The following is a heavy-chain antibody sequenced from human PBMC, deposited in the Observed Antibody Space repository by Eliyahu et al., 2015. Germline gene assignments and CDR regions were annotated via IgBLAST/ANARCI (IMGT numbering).Heavy chain of an antibody. V-gene: IGHV4-61*01. CDR1: GGSVSSGSYY. J-gene: IGHJ5*02. Sequence: QVQLQESGPGLVKPSETLSLTCTVSGGSVSSGSYYWSWIRQPPGKGLEWIGYIYYSGSTNYTPSLKSRVSISVDTSKNQFSLKLSSVTAADTAVYYCARAAPRENTPSRSWFDPWGQGTLITVSS. CDR2: IYYSGST. CDR3: ARAAPRENTPSRSWFDP. D-gene: IGHD2/OR15-2a*01.